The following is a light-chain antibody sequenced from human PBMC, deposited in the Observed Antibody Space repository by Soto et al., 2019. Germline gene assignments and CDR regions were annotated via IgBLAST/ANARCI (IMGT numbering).Light chain of an antibody. CDR3: HHFGSLPET. Sequence: EVVLTQSPGTLSLSPGERVTLSCRASQSVASSYLAWYQQKPGRAPRLLFYSASSRATGIPDRFSGSGSGTDFTLTIRRLEPEAFAVYYCHHFGSLPETFGQGTNVE. V-gene: IGKV3-20*01. CDR1: QSVASSY. J-gene: IGKJ1*01. CDR2: SAS.